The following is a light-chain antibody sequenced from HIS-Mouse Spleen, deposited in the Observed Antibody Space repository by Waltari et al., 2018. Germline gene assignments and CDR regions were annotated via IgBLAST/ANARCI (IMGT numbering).Light chain of an antibody. CDR3: AAWDDSLSGV. Sequence: QSVLTQPPSASGTPGQRVTISCSGSSSNIGSNYVYWYQQLPGTAPKLLIYRNNPRPSRVPDRFSGSQSGTSSYLAISGLRSEDEADYYCAAWDDSLSGVFGGGTKLTVL. CDR2: RNN. J-gene: IGLJ3*02. V-gene: IGLV1-47*01. CDR1: SSNIGSNY.